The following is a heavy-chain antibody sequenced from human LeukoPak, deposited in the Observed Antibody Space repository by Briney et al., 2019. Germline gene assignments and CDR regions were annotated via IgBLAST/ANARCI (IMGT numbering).Heavy chain of an antibody. CDR1: GFTFSSYW. V-gene: IGHV3-23*01. D-gene: IGHD6-19*01. CDR2: IFGSGGST. CDR3: AKTTTGYSSGRFPGWPVDY. J-gene: IGHJ4*02. Sequence: HPGGSLRLSCAASGFTFSSYWMSWVRQAPGKGLEWVSGIFGSGGSTHYADSVKGRFTISRDNSKNTVYLQMNSLRAEDTAVYYCAKTTTGYSSGRFPGWPVDYWGQGTLVTVSS.